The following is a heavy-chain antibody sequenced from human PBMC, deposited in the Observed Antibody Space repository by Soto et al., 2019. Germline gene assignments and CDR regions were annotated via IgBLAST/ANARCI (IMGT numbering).Heavy chain of an antibody. Sequence: GGSLRLSCTASGFTFGDYAMSWFRQAPGKGLEWVGFIRSKAYGGTTEYAASVKGRFTISRDDSKSIAYLQMNSLKTEDTAVYYCTSRDYDFWSGYLGLENSGMDYFDYWGQGTLVTVSS. J-gene: IGHJ4*02. CDR1: GFTFGDYA. V-gene: IGHV3-49*03. D-gene: IGHD3-3*01. CDR2: IRSKAYGGTT. CDR3: TSRDYDFWSGYLGLENSGMDYFDY.